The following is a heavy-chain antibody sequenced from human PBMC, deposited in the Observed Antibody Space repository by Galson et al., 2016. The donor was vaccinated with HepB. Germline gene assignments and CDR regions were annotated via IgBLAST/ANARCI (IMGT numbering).Heavy chain of an antibody. D-gene: IGHD6-6*01. J-gene: IGHJ4*02. V-gene: IGHV3-23*01. CDR2: ISGSGVNT. CDR3: VRDRGTARTFDC. Sequence: SLRLSCAASGLTSGGYDMGWVRQTPGKGPEWVSGISGSGVNTYYADSVKGRFVISRDNSKRTLYLQMNSLRAEDTAVYYCVRDRGTARTFDCWGQGTLVTVSP. CDR1: GLTSGGYD.